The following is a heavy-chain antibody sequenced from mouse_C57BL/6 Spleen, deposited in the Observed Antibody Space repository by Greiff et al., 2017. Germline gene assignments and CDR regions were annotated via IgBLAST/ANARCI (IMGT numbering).Heavy chain of an antibody. D-gene: IGHD1-1*01. CDR3: ARNYYGFSHYFDY. J-gene: IGHJ2*01. Sequence: VHVKQSGPELVKPGASVKISCKASGYSFTDYNMNWVKQSNGKSLEWIGVINPNYGTTSYNHKFKGKATLTVDQSSSTAYMQLNSLTSEDSAVYYCARNYYGFSHYFDYWGQGTTLTVSS. CDR2: INPNYGTT. V-gene: IGHV1-39*01. CDR1: GYSFTDYN.